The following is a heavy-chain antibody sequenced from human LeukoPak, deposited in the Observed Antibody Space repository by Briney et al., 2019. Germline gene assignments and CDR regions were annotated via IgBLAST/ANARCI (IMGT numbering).Heavy chain of an antibody. J-gene: IGHJ1*01. Sequence: GASVKVSCKASGYTFTGYYMHWVRQAPGQGLEWMGWINPNSGGTNYAQKFQGRVTMTRDTSISTAYMELSRLRSDDTAVYYCARGGRSSSWYLASGTEYFQHWGQGTLVTVSS. D-gene: IGHD6-13*01. CDR1: GYTFTGYY. CDR2: INPNSGGT. V-gene: IGHV1-2*02. CDR3: ARGGRSSSWYLASGTEYFQH.